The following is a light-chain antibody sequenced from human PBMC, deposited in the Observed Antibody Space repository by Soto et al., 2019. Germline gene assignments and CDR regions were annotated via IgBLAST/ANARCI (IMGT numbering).Light chain of an antibody. CDR2: AAS. J-gene: IGKJ2*01. V-gene: IGKV1-17*01. Sequence: DIQMTQSPSSLSAYVGDRVTITCRASQGIRNDLDWYQQKPGKAPRRLISAASSLQSGVPSRFSGSGSGTEFTLTISSLQPEDFVTYYCLQHNTHPRTFGQGTKLEIK. CDR1: QGIRND. CDR3: LQHNTHPRT.